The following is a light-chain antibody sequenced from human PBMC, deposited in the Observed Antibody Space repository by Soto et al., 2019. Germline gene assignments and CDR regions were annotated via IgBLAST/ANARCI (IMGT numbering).Light chain of an antibody. V-gene: IGKV3-11*01. CDR1: QSVRNY. Sequence: EIVLTQSPATLSLSPGERATLSCRASQSVRNYLAWYQQKPGQTPGLLIYDASNRATGIPARFSGSGSGTDFTLTISSLEPEDFAVYYCQQRSNWPTFGGGTKVEIK. CDR3: QQRSNWPT. CDR2: DAS. J-gene: IGKJ4*01.